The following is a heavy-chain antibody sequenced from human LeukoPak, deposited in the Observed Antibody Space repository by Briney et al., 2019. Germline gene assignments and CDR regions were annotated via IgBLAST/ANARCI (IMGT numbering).Heavy chain of an antibody. V-gene: IGHV3-48*03. CDR3: AELGITMIGGV. J-gene: IGHJ6*04. CDR1: GFSFSSYN. Sequence: GGSLRLSCEASGFSFSSYNMDWVRQTPGKGLEWVSYISSSGSTIYYADSVKGRFTISRDNAKNSLYLQMNSLRAEDTAVYYCAELGITMIGGVWGKGTTVTISS. D-gene: IGHD3-10*02. CDR2: ISSSGSTI.